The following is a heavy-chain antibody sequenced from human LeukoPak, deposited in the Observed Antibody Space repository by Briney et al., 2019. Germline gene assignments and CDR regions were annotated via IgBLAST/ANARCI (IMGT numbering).Heavy chain of an antibody. Sequence: GESLKISCKGSGYSFPTYWISWVRQMPGKGLEWMGRIDPSDSYTNYSPSFQGHVTISADKSISAAYLQWSSLKDSDTAMYYCARPPTCYYASGSYEGQGQYLDYWGQGTLVTVSS. CDR2: IDPSDSYT. J-gene: IGHJ4*02. CDR3: ARPPTCYYASGSYEGQGQYLDY. V-gene: IGHV5-10-1*01. D-gene: IGHD3-10*01. CDR1: GYSFPTYW.